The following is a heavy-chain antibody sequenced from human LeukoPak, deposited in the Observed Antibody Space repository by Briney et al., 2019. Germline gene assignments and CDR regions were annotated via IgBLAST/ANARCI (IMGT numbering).Heavy chain of an antibody. D-gene: IGHD3-10*01. Sequence: PGGSLRLSCAASGFTFSSYGMHWVRQAPAKGLEWVALISHDGRNQSSADSVKGRVTISRDNSKNTLYLQMNSLTVEDTAVYYCAKDLGGGSGSYYLDFWGQGTLVTVSS. CDR1: GFTFSSYG. CDR3: AKDLGGGSGSYYLDF. J-gene: IGHJ4*02. CDR2: ISHDGRNQ. V-gene: IGHV3-30*18.